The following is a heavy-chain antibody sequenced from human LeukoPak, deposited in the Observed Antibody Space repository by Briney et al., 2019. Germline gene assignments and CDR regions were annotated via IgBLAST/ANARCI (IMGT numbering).Heavy chain of an antibody. D-gene: IGHD2-15*01. V-gene: IGHV1-18*01. Sequence: ASVKVSCKASGYTFTSYGISWVRQAPGQGLEWMGWISAYNGNTNYAQKLQGRVTMTRNTSISTAYMELSSLRSEDTAVYYCARGMIGYCSGGSCPADAFDIWGQGTMVTVSS. CDR2: ISAYNGNT. J-gene: IGHJ3*02. CDR3: ARGMIGYCSGGSCPADAFDI. CDR1: GYTFTSYG.